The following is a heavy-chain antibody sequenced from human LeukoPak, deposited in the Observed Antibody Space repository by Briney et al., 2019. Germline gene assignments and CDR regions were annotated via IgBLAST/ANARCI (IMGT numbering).Heavy chain of an antibody. V-gene: IGHV5-51*01. D-gene: IGHD6-19*01. J-gene: IGHJ6*03. CDR2: IYPGDSDT. CDR3: ARQRAVAVAGTYFFYYIDV. CDR1: GYSFSNYW. Sequence: GESLKISCRASGYSFSNYWIGWVRLMPGKGLEWMGIIYPGDSDTRYSPSFQGQVTISADKSISTAYLQWSSLKASDTAMYYCARQRAVAVAGTYFFYYIDVWGEGTTVTISS.